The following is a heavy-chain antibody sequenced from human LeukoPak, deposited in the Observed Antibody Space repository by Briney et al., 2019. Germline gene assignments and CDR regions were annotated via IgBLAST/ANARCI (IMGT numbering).Heavy chain of an antibody. CDR1: GGSVNGYY. Sequence: SETLSLTCSVYGGSVNGYYWSWIRQPPGKGLVWIGEINHSGTTNYNPSLKSRVTMSLDTSKNQFSLRLNSVTAADTAVYYCARVPLRFLEPFDYWGQGTLVTVSS. J-gene: IGHJ4*02. CDR2: INHSGTT. V-gene: IGHV4-34*01. CDR3: ARVPLRFLEPFDY. D-gene: IGHD3-3*01.